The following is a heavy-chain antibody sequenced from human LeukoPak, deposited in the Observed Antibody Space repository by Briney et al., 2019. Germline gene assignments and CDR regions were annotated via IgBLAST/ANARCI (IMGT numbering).Heavy chain of an antibody. CDR3: AKDGEWGYYDSSGYR. CDR2: ISGSGGST. V-gene: IGHV3-23*01. CDR1: GFTLSSYA. Sequence: GGSLRLSCAASGFTLSSYAMSWVRQAPGKGLEWVSAISGSGGSTYYADSVKGWFTISRDNSKNTLYLQMNSLRAEDTAVYYCAKDGEWGYYDSSGYRWGQGTLVTVSS. J-gene: IGHJ4*02. D-gene: IGHD3-22*01.